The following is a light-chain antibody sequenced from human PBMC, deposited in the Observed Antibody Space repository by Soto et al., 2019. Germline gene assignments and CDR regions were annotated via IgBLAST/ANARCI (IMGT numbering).Light chain of an antibody. CDR2: NAS. J-gene: IGKJ4*01. Sequence: EIVLTQSPATLSLSPGERATLSCRASQSVSSYLAWYQQKPGQAPRLLIYNASNRANGIPARFSGSGSGTDFTLTISSLEPADFAAYYCQQRSNWPLTFGGGTKVDI. CDR3: QQRSNWPLT. V-gene: IGKV3-11*01. CDR1: QSVSSY.